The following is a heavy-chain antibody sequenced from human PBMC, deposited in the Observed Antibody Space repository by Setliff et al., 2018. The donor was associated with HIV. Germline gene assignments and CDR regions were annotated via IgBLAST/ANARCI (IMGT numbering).Heavy chain of an antibody. CDR2: MNPNSGNT. J-gene: IGHJ4*02. Sequence: GASVKVSCKASGYTFINYDINWVRQATGQGLEWMGWMNPNSGNTGYSQKFQGRVTMTRNTSTSTAYMELSSLTSEDTAVYYCARPSVRRARNWYDFGYWGQGTLFTVSA. V-gene: IGHV1-8*01. D-gene: IGHD1-1*01. CDR1: GYTFINYD. CDR3: ARPSVRRARNWYDFGY.